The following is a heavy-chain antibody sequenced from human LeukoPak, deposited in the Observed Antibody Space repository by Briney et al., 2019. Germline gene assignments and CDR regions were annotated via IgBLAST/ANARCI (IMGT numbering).Heavy chain of an antibody. D-gene: IGHD2-8*01. CDR3: AHRLRVHNGGSYYFDH. J-gene: IGHJ4*02. CDR1: GFSLSTIGVG. CDR2: VYWDDDK. V-gene: IGHV2-5*02. Sequence: SGPTLVNPTQTLTLTCSCSGFSLSTIGVGVGWIRQPPGKALEWLALVYWDDDKRYSPYLKSRLTITKDTSKNQVVLTMTNMDPVDTATYYCAHRLRVHNGGSYYFDHWGQGTLVTVSS.